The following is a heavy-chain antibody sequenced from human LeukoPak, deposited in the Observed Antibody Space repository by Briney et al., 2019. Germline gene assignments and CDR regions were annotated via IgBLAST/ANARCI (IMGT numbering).Heavy chain of an antibody. Sequence: TLSLTCTVSGGSISSYYWSWIRQPPGKGLEWLALIYWDDDKRYSPSLKSRLTITKDTSKNQVVLTMTNMDPVDTATYYCAQLKAAGDYFDYWGQGTLVTVSS. CDR1: GGSISSYYW. CDR2: IYWDDDK. V-gene: IGHV2-5*08. D-gene: IGHD6-13*01. J-gene: IGHJ4*02. CDR3: AQLKAAGDYFDY.